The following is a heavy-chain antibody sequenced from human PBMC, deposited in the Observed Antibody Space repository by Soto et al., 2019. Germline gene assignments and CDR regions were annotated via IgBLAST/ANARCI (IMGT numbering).Heavy chain of an antibody. Sequence: QVQLQQWGAGLLKPSETLSLTCAVYGGSFSGYYWTWIRQSPEKGLEWIGEVNHSGTTYYNPSLKSRATISVHKPKNQFSLKMSSVTAADTAVYYCARGIGYCSSINCYSSRRLRFDSWGQGTLVTVSS. CDR3: ARGIGYCSSINCYSSRRLRFDS. J-gene: IGHJ4*02. D-gene: IGHD2-2*01. CDR1: GGSFSGYY. CDR2: VNHSGTT. V-gene: IGHV4-34*01.